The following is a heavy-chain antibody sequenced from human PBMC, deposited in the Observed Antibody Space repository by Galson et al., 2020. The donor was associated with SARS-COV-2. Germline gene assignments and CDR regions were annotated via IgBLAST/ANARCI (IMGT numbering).Heavy chain of an antibody. CDR3: ARLEQWPEWGAFDV. D-gene: IGHD6-19*01. J-gene: IGHJ3*01. CDR1: GDSLKRSSYL. V-gene: IGHV4-39*02. Sequence: SETLSLTCSVSGDSLKRSSYLWGWIRQAPGKGLQFIGTVFESGRTFIDPSLKSRATIAIDTSKNHFSLTVISVTASDTARYYCARLEQWPEWGAFDVWGRGTVVTVSS. CDR2: VFESGRT.